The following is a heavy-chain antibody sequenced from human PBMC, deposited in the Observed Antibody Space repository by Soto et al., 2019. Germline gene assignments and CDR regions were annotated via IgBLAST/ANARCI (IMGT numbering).Heavy chain of an antibody. CDR3: ARAATMLRVDY. Sequence: SETLSLTCNVSGGSISSHYWSWIRQTPGKGLEWIGYIYYSGSTNYNPSLKSRVTISVDTSKNHFSLKLSSVTAADTAVYYCARAATMLRVDYWGQGTLVTVSS. D-gene: IGHD3-10*01. CDR1: GGSISSHY. V-gene: IGHV4-59*11. J-gene: IGHJ4*02. CDR2: IYYSGST.